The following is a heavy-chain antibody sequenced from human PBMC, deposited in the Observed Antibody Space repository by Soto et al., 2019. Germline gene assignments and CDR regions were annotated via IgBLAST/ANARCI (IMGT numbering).Heavy chain of an antibody. V-gene: IGHV1-2*04. CDR1: GYTFTGYY. J-gene: IGHJ5*02. CDR3: AREYSSGRVWFDP. CDR2: INPNRGGT. Sequence: QVQLVQSGAEVKKPGASVKVSCKASGYTFTGYYMHWVRQAPGQGLEWMGWINPNRGGTNYAQKFQGWVNMTRDTSISTAYMELSRLRSDDTAVYYCAREYSSGRVWFDPWGQGTLVTVSS. D-gene: IGHD6-19*01.